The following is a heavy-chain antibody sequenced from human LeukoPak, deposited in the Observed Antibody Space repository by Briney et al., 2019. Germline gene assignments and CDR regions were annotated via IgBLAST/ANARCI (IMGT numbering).Heavy chain of an antibody. V-gene: IGHV1-69*05. J-gene: IGHJ4*02. CDR1: GGTFSSYA. CDR2: IIPIFGTA. CDR3: ARELAYCGGDCYSGYLFDY. Sequence: SVKVSCKASGGTFSSYAISWVRQAPGQGLEWMGRIIPIFGTANYAQKFQGRVTITTDESTSTAYMELSSLRSEDTAVYYCARELAYCGGDCYSGYLFDYWGQGTLVTVSS. D-gene: IGHD2-21*02.